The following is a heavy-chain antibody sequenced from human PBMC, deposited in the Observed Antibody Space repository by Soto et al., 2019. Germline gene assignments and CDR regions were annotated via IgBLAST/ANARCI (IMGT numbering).Heavy chain of an antibody. CDR3: ASPTVTTEAGYYYYYMDV. V-gene: IGHV4-39*01. CDR2: IYYSGST. CDR1: GGSISSSSYY. D-gene: IGHD4-17*01. Sequence: SETLSLTCTVSGGSISSSSYYWGWIRQPPGKGLEWIGSIYYSGSTYYNPSLKSRVTISVGTSKNQFSLKLSSVTAADTAVYYCASPTVTTEAGYYYYYMDVWGKGTTVTVSS. J-gene: IGHJ6*03.